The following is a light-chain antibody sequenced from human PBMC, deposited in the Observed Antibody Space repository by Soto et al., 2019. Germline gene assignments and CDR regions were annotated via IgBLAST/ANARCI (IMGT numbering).Light chain of an antibody. CDR1: QSVNSN. J-gene: IGKJ5*01. Sequence: EIVMTQSPATLSVSPGERATLSCRASQSVNSNLAWYQQKPGQAPRLLIYGASTRATGIPARFSGSGSGTEFTLTISSLQSEDFAVYYCQQYNNWHPITFGQGTRLEIK. V-gene: IGKV3-15*01. CDR3: QQYNNWHPIT. CDR2: GAS.